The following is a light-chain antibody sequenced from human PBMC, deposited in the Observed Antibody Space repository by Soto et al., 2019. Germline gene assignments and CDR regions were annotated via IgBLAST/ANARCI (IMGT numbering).Light chain of an antibody. V-gene: IGKV3-20*01. CDR3: HPYGSSPAGT. J-gene: IGKJ1*01. CDR1: QSVSSSY. CDR2: GAS. Sequence: EIVLTQSPGTLSLFPGERATLSCKASQSVSSSYLAWYQQKPGQAPRLLIYGASNRATGIPDRFSGAGSGTGFNPTIRRLEPEDFPGYYCHPYGSSPAGTFGPGTKVEIK.